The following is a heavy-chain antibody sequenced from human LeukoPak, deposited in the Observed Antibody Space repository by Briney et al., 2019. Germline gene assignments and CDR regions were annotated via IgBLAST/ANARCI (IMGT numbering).Heavy chain of an antibody. V-gene: IGHV3-53*01. Sequence: GGSLRLSCVASGLTVRSNYMSWVRQAPGKGLEWVSVIYSGGRTYYADAVKGRFTVSRDNSKNTVYLQMNSLTAEDTAVYYCARDFETGGYYYYGMDVWGQGTTVTVSS. CDR2: IYSGGRT. J-gene: IGHJ6*02. D-gene: IGHD3-10*01. CDR1: GLTVRSNY. CDR3: ARDFETGGYYYYGMDV.